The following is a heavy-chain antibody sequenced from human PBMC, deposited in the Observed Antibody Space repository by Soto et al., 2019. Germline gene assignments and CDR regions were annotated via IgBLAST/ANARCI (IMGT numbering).Heavy chain of an antibody. J-gene: IGHJ4*02. CDR2: MNGDGST. D-gene: IGHD5-12*01. CDR1: EFSVSSDF. V-gene: IGHV3-53*01. CDR3: ARDCCTGRRYAH. Sequence: LRLSCAVSEFSVSSDFMSWVRQAPGKGLEWVSVMNGDGSTVYADSLKGRFTISRDNSKNTLFLQMNSLRAEDTAVYYCARDCCTGRRYAHWGRGTLVTVSS.